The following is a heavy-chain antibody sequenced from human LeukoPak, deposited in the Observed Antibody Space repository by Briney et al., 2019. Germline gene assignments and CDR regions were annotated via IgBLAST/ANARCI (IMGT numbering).Heavy chain of an antibody. CDR2: IIPIFGTA. J-gene: IGHJ4*02. CDR3: ASIPYYYGSGSYQGDY. V-gene: IGHV1-69*05. D-gene: IGHD3-10*01. Sequence: AASVKVSCKASGGTFSSYAISWVRQAPGQGLEWMGGIIPIFGTANYAQKFQGRVTITTDESTSTAYMELSSLRSEDTAVYHCASIPYYYGSGSYQGDYWGQGTLVTVSS. CDR1: GGTFSSYA.